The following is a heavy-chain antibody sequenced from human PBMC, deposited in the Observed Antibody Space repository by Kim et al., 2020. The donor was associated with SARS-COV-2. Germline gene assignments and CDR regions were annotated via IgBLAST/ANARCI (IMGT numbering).Heavy chain of an antibody. CDR3: TTGGEQWLGRSDY. CDR2: IKSKTDGGTT. V-gene: IGHV3-15*01. J-gene: IGHJ4*02. CDR1: GFTFSNAW. Sequence: GGSLRLSCAASGFTFSNAWMSWVRQAPGKGLEWVGRIKSKTDGGTTDYAAPVKGRFTISRDDSKNTLYLQMNSLKTEDTAVYYCTTGGEQWLGRSDYWGQGTLVTVSS. D-gene: IGHD6-19*01.